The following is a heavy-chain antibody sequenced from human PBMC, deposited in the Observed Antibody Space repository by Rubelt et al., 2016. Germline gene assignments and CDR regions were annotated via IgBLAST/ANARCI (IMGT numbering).Heavy chain of an antibody. CDR2: IGTTGDT. CDR3: ARHNPGYGMDV. CDR1: GFTFSSYD. V-gene: IGHV3-13*04. J-gene: IGHJ6*01. Sequence: DVQLEESGGGLVQPGGSLRLSCAASGFTFSSYDIHWVRRAAGRGLEWVSAIGTTGDTFYQGSVKGRFTISRENAKNSREFEMNGLEAADTEQYYCARHNPGYGMDVWGQGTTVTVSS. D-gene: IGHD1-14*01.